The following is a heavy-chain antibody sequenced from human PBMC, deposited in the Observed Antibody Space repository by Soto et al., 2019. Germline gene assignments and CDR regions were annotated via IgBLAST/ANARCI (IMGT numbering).Heavy chain of an antibody. J-gene: IGHJ4*02. CDR1: AYTFTNYG. CDR3: ARSGSSWTLREVDS. CDR2: ISAYNGNI. D-gene: IGHD6-13*01. V-gene: IGHV1-18*01. Sequence: QVQLVQSGGEVKKPGASVKVSCKASAYTFTNYGISWVRQAPGQGLEWMGWISAYNGNINYAQKFRGRVTMTTDTSTSSAYLEVRSLRSDDTAVYYCARSGSSWTLREVDSWGQGTLGTVSS.